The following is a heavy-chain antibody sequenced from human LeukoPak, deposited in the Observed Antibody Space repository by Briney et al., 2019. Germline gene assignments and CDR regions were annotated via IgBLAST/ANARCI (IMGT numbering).Heavy chain of an antibody. J-gene: IGHJ4*02. CDR3: ARADIYNSAWFDY. CDR1: GFTFSDYY. D-gene: IGHD6-19*01. Sequence: PGGSLRLSCAASGFTFSDYYMSWIRQAPGKGLEWVSYISSSSSYTNYADSVKGRFTISRDNAKNSLYLQMNSLRVDDTAVYYCARADIYNSAWFDYWGQGSLVTVSS. V-gene: IGHV3-11*06. CDR2: ISSSSSYT.